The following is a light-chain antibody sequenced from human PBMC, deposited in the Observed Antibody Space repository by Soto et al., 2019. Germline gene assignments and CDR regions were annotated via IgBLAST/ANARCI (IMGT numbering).Light chain of an antibody. Sequence: DIQITQSPSTLSASVGDRVTITGRASQSISSWLAWYQQKPGKAPKLLIYDASSLESGVPSRFSGSGSGTEFTLTISSLQPDDFATYYCQQYNSYWTFGQGTKVDI. J-gene: IGKJ1*01. CDR2: DAS. CDR1: QSISSW. CDR3: QQYNSYWT. V-gene: IGKV1-5*01.